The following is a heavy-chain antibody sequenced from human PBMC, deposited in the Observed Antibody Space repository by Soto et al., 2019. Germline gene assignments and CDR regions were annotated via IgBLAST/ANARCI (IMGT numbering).Heavy chain of an antibody. CDR1: GFTFSSYG. V-gene: IGHV3-33*01. J-gene: IGHJ6*02. D-gene: IGHD3-3*01. CDR2: IWYDGSNK. Sequence: LRLSCATSGFTFSSYGMHWVRQAPGKGLEWVAVIWYDGSNKYYADSVKGRFTVSRDNSKNTLYLQMDSLRAEDSAVYYCARSLTIFGVASLYYYGMDVWGQGTTVTVSS. CDR3: ARSLTIFGVASLYYYGMDV.